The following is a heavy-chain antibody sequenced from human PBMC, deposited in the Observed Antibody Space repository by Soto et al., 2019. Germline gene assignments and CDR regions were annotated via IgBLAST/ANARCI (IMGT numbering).Heavy chain of an antibody. CDR2: IKPDESEK. V-gene: IGHV3-7*01. Sequence: GGALGLSSTASGVTVSDSWMTWVRQAPGKGLEWVARIKPDESEKKYADSVKGRFSISRDNAKNSMYLQMDSLRGEDTAVYYCVRGGSNYASWGQGTLVTVYS. CDR3: VRGGSNYAS. D-gene: IGHD4-4*01. CDR1: GVTVSDSW. J-gene: IGHJ5*02.